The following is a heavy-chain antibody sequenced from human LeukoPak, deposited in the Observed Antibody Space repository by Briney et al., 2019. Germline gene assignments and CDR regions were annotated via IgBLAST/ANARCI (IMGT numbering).Heavy chain of an antibody. V-gene: IGHV3-23*01. J-gene: IGHJ5*02. CDR3: AKLVVVPASYYGGVNWFDP. D-gene: IGHD2-2*01. Sequence: GGSLRLSCAASGFTFSSYAMSWVRQAPGKGLEWVSAISGSGGSTYYADSVKGRFTISRDNSKNTPYLQMNSLRAEDTAVYYCAKLVVVPASYYGGVNWFDPWGQGTLVTVSS. CDR1: GFTFSSYA. CDR2: ISGSGGST.